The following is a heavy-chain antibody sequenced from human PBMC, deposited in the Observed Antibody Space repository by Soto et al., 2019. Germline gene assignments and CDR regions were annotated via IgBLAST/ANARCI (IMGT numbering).Heavy chain of an antibody. D-gene: IGHD3-3*01. CDR3: ARDQGAYDFWSGFNNWFDP. Sequence: PVGSLRLSCAASGFTFSSYGMHWVRQAPGKGLEWVAVIWYDGSNKYYADSVKGRFTISRDNSKNTLYLQMNSLRAEDTAVYYCARDQGAYDFWSGFNNWFDPWGQGTLVTVSS. CDR2: IWYDGSNK. V-gene: IGHV3-33*01. CDR1: GFTFSSYG. J-gene: IGHJ5*02.